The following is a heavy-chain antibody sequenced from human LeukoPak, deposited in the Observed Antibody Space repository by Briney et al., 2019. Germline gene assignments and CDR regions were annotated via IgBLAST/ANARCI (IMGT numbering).Heavy chain of an antibody. Sequence: ASVKVSCKASGYTLTELSMHWVRQAPGKGLEWMGGFDPEDGETIYAQKFQGRVTMTEDTSTDTAYMELSSLRSEDTAVYYCATGKYYYDSSGYYYWGQGTLVTVSS. CDR2: FDPEDGET. CDR1: GYTLTELS. CDR3: ATGKYYYDSSGYYY. J-gene: IGHJ4*02. V-gene: IGHV1-24*01. D-gene: IGHD3-22*01.